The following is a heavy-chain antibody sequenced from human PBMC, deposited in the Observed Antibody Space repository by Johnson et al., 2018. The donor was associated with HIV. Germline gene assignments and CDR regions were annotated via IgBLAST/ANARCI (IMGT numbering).Heavy chain of an antibody. CDR2: ISVSGGST. CDR3: ARDAVISSGWYNVDAFDI. D-gene: IGHD6-19*01. V-gene: IGHV3-23*04. Sequence: VQLVESGGGVVQPGRSLRLSCAASGFTFSSYTMHWVRQAPGKGLEWVSTISVSGGSTYYADSVKGRFTISRDNSKDTLYLQMNTLRAEDTAVYYCARDAVISSGWYNVDAFDIWGQGTMVTVSS. CDR1: GFTFSSYT. J-gene: IGHJ3*02.